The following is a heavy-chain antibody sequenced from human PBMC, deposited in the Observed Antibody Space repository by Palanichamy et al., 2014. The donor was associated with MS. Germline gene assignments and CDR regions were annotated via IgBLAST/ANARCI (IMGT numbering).Heavy chain of an antibody. J-gene: IGHJ3*02. CDR3: ARGVYGSPSVDAFDI. CDR2: SIIVEAP. D-gene: IGHD3-10*01. Sequence: QVQLQQWGAGLLKPSETLSLTCAVYGGSFCGYYWSWIRQPPGKGLEWIGGKSIIVEAPTTTRPSRVESPISVDTSKNQFSLKLSSVTAADTAVYYCARGVYGSPSVDAFDIWGQGTMVTVSS. V-gene: IGHV4-34*01. CDR1: GGSFCGYY.